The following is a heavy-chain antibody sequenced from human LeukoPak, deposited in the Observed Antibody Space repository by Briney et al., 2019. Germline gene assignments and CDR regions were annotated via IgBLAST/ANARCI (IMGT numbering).Heavy chain of an antibody. D-gene: IGHD2-2*01. CDR1: GASISAYY. CDR3: AREALCSSTSCYVDS. CDR2: IYRNGNT. Sequence: SETLSLTCTVSGASISAYYWTWIRQPAGKGLEWIGRIYRNGNTNYNPSLKSRVTMSIDTSRSQFSLKVTSVTAADTAVYYCAREALCSSTSCYVDSWGQGTLVTVSS. J-gene: IGHJ4*02. V-gene: IGHV4-4*07.